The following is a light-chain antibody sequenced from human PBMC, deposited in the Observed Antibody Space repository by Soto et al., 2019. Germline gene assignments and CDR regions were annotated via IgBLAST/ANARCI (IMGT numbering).Light chain of an antibody. CDR3: QQYGSSPYT. J-gene: IGKJ2*01. CDR1: QSVSSSY. CDR2: GAS. V-gene: IGKV3-20*01. Sequence: EIVLTQSPGTLSLSPGERATLSCRASQSVSSSYLAWYQQKPGQAPRLLIYGASSRATGIPDRFSGSGSGTDFTLTISRLEPEDFAVYYWQQYGSSPYTLGQGTKLESK.